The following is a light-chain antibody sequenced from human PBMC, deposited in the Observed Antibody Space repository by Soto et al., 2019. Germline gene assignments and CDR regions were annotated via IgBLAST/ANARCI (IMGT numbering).Light chain of an antibody. J-gene: IGLJ2*01. CDR3: CSYTSSTTPL. CDR2: EGS. CDR1: SSDVGNYNL. Sequence: QSALTQPASVSGSPGQSITISCTGTSSDVGNYNLVSWFQQYPGKAPKLMIYEGSKRPAGVSDRFSGSKSGNTASLTISGLQAEDEADYYCCSYTSSTTPLFGGGTKVTVL. V-gene: IGLV2-14*02.